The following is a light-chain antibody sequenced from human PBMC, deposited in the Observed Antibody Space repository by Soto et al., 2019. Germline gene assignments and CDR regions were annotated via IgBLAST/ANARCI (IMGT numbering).Light chain of an antibody. CDR3: QQSYSTPRP. Sequence: DIPMTQSPSSLSASVGDSVTITCRASQTISSYLNWYQHKPGKAPKLLIYAASSLQSGVPSRFSGSGSGTDFTLTISSLQPEDFATYFCQQSYSTPRPFGQGTKLEIK. J-gene: IGKJ2*01. CDR1: QTISSY. V-gene: IGKV1-39*01. CDR2: AAS.